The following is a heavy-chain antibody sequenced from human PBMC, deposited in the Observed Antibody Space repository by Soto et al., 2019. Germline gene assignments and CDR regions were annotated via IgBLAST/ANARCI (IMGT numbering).Heavy chain of an antibody. D-gene: IGHD6-6*01. CDR3: ARVGFVGYSSSGPLYYFDY. V-gene: IGHV1-69*06. Sequence: SVKVSCKASGGTFSSYAISWVRQAPGQGLEWMGGIIPIFGTANYAQKFQGRVTITADKSTSTAYMELSSLRSEDTAVYYCARVGFVGYSSSGPLYYFDYWGQGTLVTVSS. J-gene: IGHJ4*02. CDR1: GGTFSSYA. CDR2: IIPIFGTA.